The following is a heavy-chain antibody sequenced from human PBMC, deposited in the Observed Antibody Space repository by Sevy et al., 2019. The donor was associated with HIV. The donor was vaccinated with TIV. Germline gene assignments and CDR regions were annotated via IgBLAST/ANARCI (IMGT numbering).Heavy chain of an antibody. V-gene: IGHV4-61*01. D-gene: IGHD3-3*01. J-gene: IGHJ6*03. CDR3: AEGASIFQDYYNMDV. CDR2: IYYSGST. Sequence: SETLSLTCTVSGGSVSSGSYYWSWIRQPPGKGLEWIGYIYYSGSTNYNPSLKSRVTISVDTSKNQFSLKLSSVTAADTAVYYCAEGASIFQDYYNMDVWGKGTTVTVSS. CDR1: GGSVSSGSYY.